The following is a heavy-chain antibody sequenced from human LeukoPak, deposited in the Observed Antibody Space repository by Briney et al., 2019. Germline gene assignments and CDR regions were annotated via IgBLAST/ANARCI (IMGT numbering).Heavy chain of an antibody. CDR2: ISSSGSTI. CDR1: GFTFSDYY. CDR3: AGAALMVDIVDY. V-gene: IGHV3-11*04. J-gene: IGHJ4*02. Sequence: GGSLRLSCAASGFTFSDYYMSWIRQAPGKGLEWVSYISSSGSTIYYADSVKGRFTISRDNAKNSLYLQMNSLRAEDTAVYYCAGAALMVDIVDYWGQGTLVTVSS. D-gene: IGHD2-8*01.